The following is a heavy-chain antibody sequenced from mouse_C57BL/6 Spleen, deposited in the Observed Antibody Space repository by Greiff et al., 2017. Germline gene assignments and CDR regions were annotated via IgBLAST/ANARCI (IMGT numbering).Heavy chain of an antibody. V-gene: IGHV1-5*01. CDR3: TRGRGIYDGYDWFAY. D-gene: IGHD2-3*01. Sequence: VQLKESGTVLARPGASVKMSCKTSGYTFTSYWMHWVKQRPGQGLEWIGALYPGNSDTSYNQKFKGKAKLTAVTSASTAYMELSSLTNEDSAVYYCTRGRGIYDGYDWFAYWGQGTLVTGSA. CDR1: GYTFTSYW. J-gene: IGHJ3*01. CDR2: LYPGNSDT.